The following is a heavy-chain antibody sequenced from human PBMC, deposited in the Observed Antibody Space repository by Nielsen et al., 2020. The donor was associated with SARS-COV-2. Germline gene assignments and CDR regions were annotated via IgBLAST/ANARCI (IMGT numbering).Heavy chain of an antibody. D-gene: IGHD5-24*01. V-gene: IGHV3-66*01. CDR1: GFTVSSNY. CDR3: AKDGYNYDYFDY. J-gene: IGHJ4*02. CDR2: IYSGGST. Sequence: GESLKISCAASGFTVSSNYMSWVRQAPGKGLEWVSVIYSGGSTYYADSVKGRFTISRDNSKNTLYLQMNSLRAEDTAVYYCAKDGYNYDYFDYWGQGTLVTVSS.